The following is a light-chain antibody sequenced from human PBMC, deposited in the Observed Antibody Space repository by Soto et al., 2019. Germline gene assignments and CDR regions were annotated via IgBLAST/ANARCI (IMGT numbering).Light chain of an antibody. V-gene: IGKV3-11*01. CDR1: QSVSSY. CDR2: DTS. Sequence: VLTXSXAXXXXSXXXRATLXXGPSQSVSSYLAWYQQKPGQAPRLLIYDTSNRATGVPARFSGSGSGTDFTLTISSLEPEDCAIYYCQQRQYWPPITFGQGTRLEI. J-gene: IGKJ5*01. CDR3: QQRQYWPPIT.